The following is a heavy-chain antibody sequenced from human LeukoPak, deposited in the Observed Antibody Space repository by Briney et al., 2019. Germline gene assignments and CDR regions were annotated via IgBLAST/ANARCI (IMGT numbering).Heavy chain of an antibody. J-gene: IGHJ4*02. D-gene: IGHD3-10*01. Sequence: PGGSLRLSCAVSGFTFSSYGMSWVRRAPGKGLEWVSGISDSGGSTYYADSVKGRFTISRDNSKNTLCLQMNSLRAEDTAVYYCAKDTSGTYHFDYWGQGTLVTVSS. V-gene: IGHV3-23*01. CDR2: ISDSGGST. CDR1: GFTFSSYG. CDR3: AKDTSGTYHFDY.